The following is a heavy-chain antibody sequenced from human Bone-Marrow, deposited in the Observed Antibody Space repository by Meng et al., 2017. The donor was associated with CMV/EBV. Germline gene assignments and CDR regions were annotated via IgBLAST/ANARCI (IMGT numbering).Heavy chain of an antibody. CDR3: ARKDSSSWYGGNWFDP. CDR2: IYWNDDK. CDR1: VSLSTSGVG. V-gene: IGHV2-5*01. D-gene: IGHD6-13*01. J-gene: IGHJ5*02. Sequence: VSLSTSGVGVGWIRQPPGKALEWLALIYWNDDKRYSPSLKSRLTITKDTSKNQVVLTMTNMDPVDTATYYCARKDSSSWYGGNWFDPWGQGTLVTVSS.